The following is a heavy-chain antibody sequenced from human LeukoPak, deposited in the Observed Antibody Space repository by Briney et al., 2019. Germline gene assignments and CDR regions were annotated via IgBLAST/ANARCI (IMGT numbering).Heavy chain of an antibody. V-gene: IGHV3-64*01. CDR2: ISSNGGST. D-gene: IGHD5-18*01. CDR3: ARTSRFAYSYGSSPHPYDY. Sequence: GGSLRLSCAASGFTFSSYAMHWVRQAPGKGLEYVSAISSNGGSTYYANSVKGRFTISRDNSKNTLYLQMGSLRAEDMAVYYCARTSRFAYSYGSSPHPYDYWGQGTLVTVSS. J-gene: IGHJ4*02. CDR1: GFTFSSYA.